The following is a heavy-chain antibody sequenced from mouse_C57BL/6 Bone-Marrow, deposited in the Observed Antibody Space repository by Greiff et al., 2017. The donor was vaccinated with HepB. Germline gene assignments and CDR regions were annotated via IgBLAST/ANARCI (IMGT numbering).Heavy chain of an antibody. J-gene: IGHJ3*01. V-gene: IGHV3-6*01. CDR2: ISYDGSN. CDR3: ARGGVLLYWFAY. CDR1: GYSITSGYY. Sequence: EVKVEESGPGLVKPSQSLSLTCSVTGYSITSGYYWNWIRQFPGNKLEWMGYISYDGSNNYNPSLKNRISITRDTSKNQFFLKLNSVTTEDTATYYCARGGVLLYWFAYWGQGTLVTVSA. D-gene: IGHD2-1*01.